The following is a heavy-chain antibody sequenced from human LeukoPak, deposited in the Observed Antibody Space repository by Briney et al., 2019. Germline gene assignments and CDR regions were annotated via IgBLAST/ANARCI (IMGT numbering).Heavy chain of an antibody. D-gene: IGHD3-10*01. V-gene: IGHV4-59*11. CDR1: GGSIRSHY. J-gene: IGHJ6*04. CDR2: IHYSGST. Sequence: SETLSLTCSVSGGSIRSHYWSWIRQPPGKGLEWIGYIHYSGSTNYNPSLTNRVTISVDTSNSQFSLKLISVTAADTAVYYCARVRIMVRGGGMDVWGKGTTVIVST. CDR3: ARVRIMVRGGGMDV.